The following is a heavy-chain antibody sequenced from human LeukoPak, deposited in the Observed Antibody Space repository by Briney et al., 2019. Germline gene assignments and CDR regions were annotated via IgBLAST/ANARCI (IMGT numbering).Heavy chain of an antibody. D-gene: IGHD3-3*01. Sequence: SQTLSLTCTVSGGSISSGGYYWSWIRQHPGKGLEWIGYIYYSGSTYYNPSLKSRVTISVDTSKNQFSLKLRSVTAADTAVYYCASVEYDFWSGYGPVDPWGQGTLVTVSS. CDR3: ASVEYDFWSGYGPVDP. CDR1: GGSISSGGYY. J-gene: IGHJ5*02. V-gene: IGHV4-31*03. CDR2: IYYSGST.